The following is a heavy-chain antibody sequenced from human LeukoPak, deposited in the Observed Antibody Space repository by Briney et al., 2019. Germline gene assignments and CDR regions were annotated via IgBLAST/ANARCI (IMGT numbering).Heavy chain of an antibody. CDR3: ASGGDYVGIAATFRY. Sequence: GGSLRLSCAASGLNFSATYMTWIRQAPGKGLEWVSYISNRGIIINYADSVKGRFTISRDDAKSSLYLHMNNLRTEDTALYYCASGGDYVGIAATFRYWGQGSLVTVSS. CDR2: ISNRGIII. CDR1: GLNFSATY. V-gene: IGHV3-11*01. J-gene: IGHJ4*02. D-gene: IGHD4-23*01.